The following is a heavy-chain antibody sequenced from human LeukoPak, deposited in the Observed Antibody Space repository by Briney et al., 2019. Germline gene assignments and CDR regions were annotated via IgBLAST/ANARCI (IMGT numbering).Heavy chain of an antibody. CDR1: GVSISRYY. Sequence: PSETLSLTCTVSGVSISRYYWSWVRQPPGKGLEWIGSVHCSGNTNYNPSLKSRVTISLDTSKNQFSLKLSYVTAADTAVYYCARHDYNWKTFDYWGQGTLVTVSA. V-gene: IGHV4-59*08. CDR2: VHCSGNT. D-gene: IGHD1-1*01. J-gene: IGHJ4*02. CDR3: ARHDYNWKTFDY.